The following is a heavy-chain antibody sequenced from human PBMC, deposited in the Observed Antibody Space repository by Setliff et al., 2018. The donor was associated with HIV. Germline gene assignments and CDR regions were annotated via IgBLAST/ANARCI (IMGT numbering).Heavy chain of an antibody. Sequence: ASVKVSCKASGGNFNSYTISWVRQAPGQGLEWVGGIIPIFGTTNYAQNFQGRVTITADKSTSTAYMELTSLRFDDTAMYYCVRGVQSPPHYSYYYMDVWGEGTMVTVSS. J-gene: IGHJ6*03. D-gene: IGHD3-3*01. CDR3: VRGVQSPPHYSYYYMDV. CDR2: IIPIFGTT. V-gene: IGHV1-69*06. CDR1: GGNFNSYT.